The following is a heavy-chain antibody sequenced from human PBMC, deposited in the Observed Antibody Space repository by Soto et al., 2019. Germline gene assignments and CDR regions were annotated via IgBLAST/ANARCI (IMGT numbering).Heavy chain of an antibody. V-gene: IGHV4-59*08. Sequence: PSETLSLTCTVSGGSISSYYWSWIRQPPGKGLEWIGYIFYSGNTNYNPSLKSRVTISVDSSKNQFSLKLSSVTAADTAVYYCAGKFSSYFDYWGQGTLVTVSS. CDR3: AGKFSSYFDY. J-gene: IGHJ4*02. CDR2: IFYSGNT. D-gene: IGHD2-2*01. CDR1: GGSISSYY.